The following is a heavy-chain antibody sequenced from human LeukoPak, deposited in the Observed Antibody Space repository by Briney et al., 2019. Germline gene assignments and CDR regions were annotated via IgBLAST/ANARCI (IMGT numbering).Heavy chain of an antibody. Sequence: GKSLRLSCVASGFSFSYFGMHWVRQTPDKGLEWVALIWEDGSNTDYADSVKGRFTVSRDSSKNTLYLQMNSLRAEDAAMYYCAKDRDKGRITNYFDYWGQGALVTVSS. CDR3: AKDRDKGRITNYFDY. V-gene: IGHV3-33*03. CDR1: GFSFSYFG. D-gene: IGHD2-8*01. CDR2: IWEDGSNT. J-gene: IGHJ4*02.